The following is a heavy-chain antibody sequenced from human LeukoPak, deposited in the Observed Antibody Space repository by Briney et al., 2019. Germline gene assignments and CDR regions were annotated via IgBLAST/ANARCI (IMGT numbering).Heavy chain of an antibody. D-gene: IGHD1-26*01. CDR1: GDSVSSNSAA. J-gene: IGHJ4*02. V-gene: IGHV6-1*01. Sequence: SQTLSLTCAISGDSVSSNSAAWNWIRQSPSRGLEWPGRTYYRSKWYNDYAVSVKSRITINPDTSKNQFSLQLNSVTPEDTAVYYCARVVWETGSIRERATEYFDYWGQGTLVTVSS. CDR2: TYYRSKWYN. CDR3: ARVVWETGSIRERATEYFDY.